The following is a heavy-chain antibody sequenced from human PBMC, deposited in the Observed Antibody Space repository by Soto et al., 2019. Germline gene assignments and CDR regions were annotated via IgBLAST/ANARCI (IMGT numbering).Heavy chain of an antibody. CDR1: GYTFTSYA. Sequence: GASVKVSCKASGYTFTSYAMHWVRQAPGQRLEWTGWINAGNGNTKYSQKFQGRVTITRDTSTSTAYMELRSLRSDDTAVYYCARGYSSCWQWNPGMYYYYGMDVWGQGTTVTVSS. CDR2: INAGNGNT. V-gene: IGHV1-3*01. D-gene: IGHD6-19*01. CDR3: ARGYSSCWQWNPGMYYYYGMDV. J-gene: IGHJ6*02.